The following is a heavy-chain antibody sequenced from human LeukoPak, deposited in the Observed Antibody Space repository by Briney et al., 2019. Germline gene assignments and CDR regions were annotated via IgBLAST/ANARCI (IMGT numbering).Heavy chain of an antibody. Sequence: PGGSLRLSCAASGFTFSSYAMSWVRQAPGKGLEWVSAISGSGGSTYYADSVKGRFTISRDNSKNTLYLQMNSLRAEDTAVYYCAKEYYDFWSGYYSGGGLDYWGQGTLVTVSS. CDR2: ISGSGGST. J-gene: IGHJ4*02. CDR1: GFTFSSYA. V-gene: IGHV3-23*01. D-gene: IGHD3-3*01. CDR3: AKEYYDFWSGYYSGGGLDY.